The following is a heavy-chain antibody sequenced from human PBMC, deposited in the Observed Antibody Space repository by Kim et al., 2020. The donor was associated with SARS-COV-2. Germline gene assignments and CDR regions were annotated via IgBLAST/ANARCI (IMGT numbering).Heavy chain of an antibody. V-gene: IGHV3-23*01. J-gene: IGHJ4*02. Sequence: NGLSTISRDNSKNTRYLQMNSMRAEDTAVYYCAKFGYSGRYLVYFDYWGQGTLVTVSS. D-gene: IGHD1-26*01. CDR3: AKFGYSGRYLVYFDY.